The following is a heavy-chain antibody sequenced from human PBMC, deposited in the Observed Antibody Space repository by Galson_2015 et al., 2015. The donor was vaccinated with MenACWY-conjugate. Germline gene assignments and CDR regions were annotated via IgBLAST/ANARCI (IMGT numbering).Heavy chain of an antibody. V-gene: IGHV3-7*03. D-gene: IGHD3-22*01. CDR2: IKQNGGEK. Sequence: SLRLSCAASGFTFSSYWMNWVRQAPGKGLEWVANIKQNGGEKYYVDSVKGRFTISRDNAKNSLYLQMNSLRAEDTAVYYCASEDYYYDSSSRRKLSMDYWDQGTLVTASS. J-gene: IGHJ4*02. CDR3: ASEDYYYDSSSRRKLSMDY. CDR1: GFTFSSYW.